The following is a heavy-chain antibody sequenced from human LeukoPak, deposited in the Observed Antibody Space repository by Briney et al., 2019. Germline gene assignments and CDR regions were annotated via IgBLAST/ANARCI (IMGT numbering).Heavy chain of an antibody. Sequence: PSETLSLTCTVSGGSISSSSYYWGWIRQPPGKGLEWIGSIYYSGSTYYNPSLKSRVTISVDTSKNQFSLKLSSVTAADTAVYYCARPGGDPLHNWFDPWGQGTLVTVSS. CDR3: ARPGGDPLHNWFDP. V-gene: IGHV4-39*01. D-gene: IGHD2-21*02. CDR2: IYYSGST. J-gene: IGHJ5*02. CDR1: GGSISSSSYY.